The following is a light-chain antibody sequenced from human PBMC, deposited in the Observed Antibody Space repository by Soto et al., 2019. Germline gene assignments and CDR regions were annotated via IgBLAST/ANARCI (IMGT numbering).Light chain of an antibody. CDR1: QSINNW. Sequence: DIQMTQSPSTLSASVGYRVAITCRASQSINNWLAWYQLKPGKAPKLLIYDASTLESGVPSRFSGSGSGTEFTLTISSLQPDDFATYYCQHYNSYSEAFGQGTKLDIK. V-gene: IGKV1-5*01. CDR2: DAS. CDR3: QHYNSYSEA. J-gene: IGKJ1*01.